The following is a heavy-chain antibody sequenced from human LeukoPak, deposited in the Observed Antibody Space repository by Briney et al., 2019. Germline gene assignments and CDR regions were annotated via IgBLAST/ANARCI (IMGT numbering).Heavy chain of an antibody. D-gene: IGHD1-26*01. J-gene: IGHJ3*02. CDR1: GFTFSSYE. V-gene: IGHV3-48*03. CDR3: ARLGWELLLSAFDI. Sequence: QPGGSLRLSCAASGFTFSSYEMNWVRQAPGKGLEWVSYISSSSSTIYYADSVKGRFTISRDNAKNSLYLQMNSLRAEDTAVYYCARLGWELLLSAFDIWGQGTMVTVSS. CDR2: ISSSSSTI.